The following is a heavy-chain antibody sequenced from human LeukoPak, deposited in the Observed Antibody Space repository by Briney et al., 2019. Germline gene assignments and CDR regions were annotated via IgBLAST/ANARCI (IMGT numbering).Heavy chain of an antibody. D-gene: IGHD6-19*01. Sequence: GASVKVSCKASGYTFTGYYMHWVRQAPGQGLEWMGWINPNSGGTNYAQKFQGRVTMTRDTSISTAYMGLSRLRSDDTAVYYCARASTVAGNHRPFDYWGQGTLVTVSS. CDR2: INPNSGGT. V-gene: IGHV1-2*02. CDR1: GYTFTGYY. J-gene: IGHJ4*02. CDR3: ARASTVAGNHRPFDY.